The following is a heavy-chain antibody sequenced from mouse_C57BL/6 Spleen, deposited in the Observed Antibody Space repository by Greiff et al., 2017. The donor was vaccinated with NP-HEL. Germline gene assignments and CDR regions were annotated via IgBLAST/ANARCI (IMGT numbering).Heavy chain of an antibody. CDR1: GFTFSSYT. CDR2: ISGGGGNT. J-gene: IGHJ1*03. D-gene: IGHD1-1*01. Sequence: EVKLMESGGGLVKPGGSLKLSCAASGFTFSSYTMSWVRQTPEKRLEWVATISGGGGNTYYPDSVKGRFTISRDNAKNTLYLQMSSLRSEDTALYYCARQTTTVVYWYFDVWGTGTTVTVSS. CDR3: ARQTTTVVYWYFDV. V-gene: IGHV5-9*01.